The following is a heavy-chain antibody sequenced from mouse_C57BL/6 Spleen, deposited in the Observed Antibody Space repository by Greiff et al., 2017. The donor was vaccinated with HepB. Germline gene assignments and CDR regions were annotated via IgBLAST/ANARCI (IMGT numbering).Heavy chain of an antibody. CDR3: ARGMAHCDY. V-gene: IGHV1-22*01. Sequence: EVQLQQSGPELVKPGASVKMSCKASGYTFTDYNMHWVKQSHGKSLEWIGYINPNNGGTSYNRKFKGKATLIENKSSSPAYMELRSLTSEDSAVYYCARGMAHCDYWGQGTTLTVSS. D-gene: IGHD2-3*01. CDR1: GYTFTDYN. J-gene: IGHJ2*01. CDR2: INPNNGGT.